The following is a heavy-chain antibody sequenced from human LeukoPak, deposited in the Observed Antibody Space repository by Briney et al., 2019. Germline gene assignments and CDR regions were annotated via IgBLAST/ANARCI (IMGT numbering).Heavy chain of an antibody. J-gene: IGHJ4*02. CDR3: AGGDRSTMATLDY. CDR2: ISTSSSYI. V-gene: IGHV3-21*01. Sequence: GGSLRLSCAASGFTFSSYNMNWVRQAPGKGLEWVSSISTSSSYISYADSVKGRFTISRDNAKKSLYLQMNSLRAEDTALYYCAGGDRSTMATLDYWGQGTLVTVSS. CDR1: GFTFSSYN. D-gene: IGHD3-10*01.